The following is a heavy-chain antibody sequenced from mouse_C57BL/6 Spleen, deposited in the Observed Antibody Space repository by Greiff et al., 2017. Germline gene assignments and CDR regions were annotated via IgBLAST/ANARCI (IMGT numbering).Heavy chain of an antibody. V-gene: IGHV5-4*01. CDR2: ISDGGSYT. J-gene: IGHJ4*01. Sequence: EVHLVESGGGLVKPGGSLKLSCAASGFTFSSYAMSWVRQTPEKRLEWVATISDGGSYTYYPDNVKGRFTISRDNAKNNLYLQMSHLKSEDTAMYYCARDASYAMDYWGQGTSGTVSS. CDR3: ARDASYAMDY. CDR1: GFTFSSYA. D-gene: IGHD6-1*01.